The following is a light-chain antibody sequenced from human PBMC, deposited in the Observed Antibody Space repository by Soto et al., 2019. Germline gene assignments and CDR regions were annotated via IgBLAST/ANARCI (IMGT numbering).Light chain of an antibody. J-gene: IGLJ2*01. CDR2: RVT. CDR1: SSDVGGYNY. V-gene: IGLV2-8*01. CDR3: CAYAGINTVI. Sequence: QSALTQPPSAYGSPGQSVTISCTGTSSDVGGYNYVSWYQQHPGKAPKLLMFRVTERPSGVPDRFSGSKSGNTASLTVSGLQAEDEADYYCCAYAGINTVIFGGGTKLTVL.